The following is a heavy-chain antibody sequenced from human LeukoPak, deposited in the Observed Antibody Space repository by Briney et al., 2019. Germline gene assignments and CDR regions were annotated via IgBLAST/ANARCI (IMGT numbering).Heavy chain of an antibody. V-gene: IGHV3-7*01. CDR2: INEDGSDK. Sequence: GGPLRLSCAASGFTFSSYWMSWVRQAPGKGLEWVASINEDGSDKYYVDSVKGRFTTSRDNAKNSLYLQMNSLRAEDTAVYYCARDTYRFDDYWGQGTLVTVSS. J-gene: IGHJ4*02. CDR3: ARDTYRFDDY. CDR1: GFTFSSYW.